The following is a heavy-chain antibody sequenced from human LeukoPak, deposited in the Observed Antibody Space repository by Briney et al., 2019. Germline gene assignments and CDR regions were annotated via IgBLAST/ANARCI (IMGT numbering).Heavy chain of an antibody. J-gene: IGHJ4*02. CDR3: ARRVAAAGTDLLFDY. CDR2: IYYSGST. D-gene: IGHD6-13*01. Sequence: SETLSLTCTVSGGSVSSGGYYWSWIRQPPGKGLEWIGYIYYSGSTTYNPSLKSRVTISVDTSKNQFSLKLSSVTAADTAVYYCARRVAAAGTDLLFDYWGQGTLVTVSS. CDR1: GGSVSSGGYY. V-gene: IGHV4-61*08.